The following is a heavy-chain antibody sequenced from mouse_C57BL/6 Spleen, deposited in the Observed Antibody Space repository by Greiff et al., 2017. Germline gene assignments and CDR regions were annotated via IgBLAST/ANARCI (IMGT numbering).Heavy chain of an antibody. D-gene: IGHD1-1*01. Sequence: EVHLVESGGGLVKPGGSLKLSCAASGFTFSDYGMHWVRQAPEKGLEWVAYISSGSSTIYYADTVKGRFTISRDNAKNTLFLQMTSLRSEDTAMYYCASENYYGSSPFAYWGQGTLVTVSA. CDR1: GFTFSDYG. CDR2: ISSGSSTI. CDR3: ASENYYGSSPFAY. V-gene: IGHV5-17*01. J-gene: IGHJ3*01.